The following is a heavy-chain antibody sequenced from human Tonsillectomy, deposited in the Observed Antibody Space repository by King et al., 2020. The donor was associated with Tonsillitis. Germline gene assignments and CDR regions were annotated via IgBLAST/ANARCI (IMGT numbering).Heavy chain of an antibody. V-gene: IGHV3-49*03. CDR2: IRSKAYGGTT. CDR3: TRGAPQVFDY. Sequence: VQLVESGGGLVQPGRSLRLSCTASGFTFGDYAMSWFRQAPGKGLEWVGFIRSKAYGGTTEYAASVKGRFTISRDDSKSIAYLQMNSLKTEDTAVYYCTRGAPQVFDYWGQGTLVTVSS. CDR1: GFTFGDYA. J-gene: IGHJ4*02.